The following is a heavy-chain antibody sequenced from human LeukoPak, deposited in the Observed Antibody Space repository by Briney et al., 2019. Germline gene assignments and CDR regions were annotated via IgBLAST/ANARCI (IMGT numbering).Heavy chain of an antibody. CDR2: IYHSGST. CDR3: AAYSSSSHFDY. Sequence: SETLSLTCAVSGGSISSFYWSWIRQPPRKGLEWIGYIYHSGSTNYNPSLKSRVTISLDTSKNQFSLKLSSVTAADTAVYYCAAYSSSSHFDYWGQGTLVTVSS. V-gene: IGHV4-59*01. J-gene: IGHJ4*02. CDR1: GGSISSFY. D-gene: IGHD6-6*01.